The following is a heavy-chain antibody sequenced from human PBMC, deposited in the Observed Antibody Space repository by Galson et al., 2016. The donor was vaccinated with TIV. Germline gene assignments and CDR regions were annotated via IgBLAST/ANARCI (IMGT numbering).Heavy chain of an antibody. CDR1: GNSLNELV. D-gene: IGHD2/OR15-2a*01. CDR2: FDPGVSKT. Sequence: SVKVSCKVSGNSLNELVIHWVRQAPGKGLEWMGGFDPGVSKTVYAQMLQGRVTMAADTSRNTAYMELGSLRFEDTAVYYCATVAWFPGLSLDNWGQGTLVTVSP. V-gene: IGHV1-24*01. CDR3: ATVAWFPGLSLDN. J-gene: IGHJ4*02.